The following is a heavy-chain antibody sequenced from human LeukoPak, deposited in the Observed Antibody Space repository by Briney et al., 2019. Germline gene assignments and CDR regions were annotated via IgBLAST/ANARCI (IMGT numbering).Heavy chain of an antibody. D-gene: IGHD4-17*01. V-gene: IGHV4-61*02. J-gene: IGHJ5*02. Sequence: PSQTLSLTCTVSGGSISSGSYYWSWIRQPAGKGLEWIGRIYTSGSTNYNPSLKSRVTISVDTSKNQFSLKLSSVTAADTAVYYCARPGGDYVSEFDPWGQGTLVTVSS. CDR3: ARPGGDYVSEFDP. CDR2: IYTSGST. CDR1: GGSISSGSYY.